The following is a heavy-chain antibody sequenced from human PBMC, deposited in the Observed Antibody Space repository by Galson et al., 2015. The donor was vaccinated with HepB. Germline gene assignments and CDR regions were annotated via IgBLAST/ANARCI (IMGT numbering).Heavy chain of an antibody. CDR1: GFTFSYFW. D-gene: IGHD3-22*01. V-gene: IGHV3-7*03. CDR3: AREHYYDSSGSYIGAFDF. Sequence: SLRLSCAASGFTFSYFWMSWVRQAPGKGLEWVANINLDGSERYYVDSVKGRFTIPRDNAQNSLYLQMNSLRAEDTAVYYCAREHYYDSSGSYIGAFDFWGQGTMVTVSS. CDR2: INLDGSER. J-gene: IGHJ3*01.